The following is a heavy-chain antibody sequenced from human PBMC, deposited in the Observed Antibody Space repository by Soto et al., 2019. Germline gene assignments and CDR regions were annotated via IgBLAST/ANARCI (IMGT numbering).Heavy chain of an antibody. Sequence: GSVKVSCKASGYTFTSYDINWVRQATGQGLEWMGWMNPNSGNTGYAQKFQGRVTMTRNTSISTAYMELSSLRSEDTAAYYCARGSYGSGSYYMVMRHSHNYMDVSCKAPSVSGSS. CDR1: GYTFTSYD. CDR2: MNPNSGNT. D-gene: IGHD3-10*01. CDR3: ARGSYGSGSYYMVMRHSHNYMDV. V-gene: IGHV1-8*01. J-gene: IGHJ6*03.